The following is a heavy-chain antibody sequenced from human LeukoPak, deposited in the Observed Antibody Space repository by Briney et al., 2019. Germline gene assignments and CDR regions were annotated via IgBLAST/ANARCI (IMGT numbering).Heavy chain of an antibody. CDR1: RFTFCSYA. V-gene: IGHV3-64*01. CDR2: ISSNGGGT. Sequence: GGSLRLSCAASRFTFCSYAMHWVRQGPGKGLEYVSGISSNGGGTYYANSVKRRYTVSRDNSKNTLYLQMGSLRAEDMAMYFCARASNYAYDYWGQGTLVTVSS. J-gene: IGHJ4*02. CDR3: ARASNYAYDY. D-gene: IGHD3-16*01.